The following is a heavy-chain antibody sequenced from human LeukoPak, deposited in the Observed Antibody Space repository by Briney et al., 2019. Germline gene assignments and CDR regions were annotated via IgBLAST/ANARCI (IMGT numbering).Heavy chain of an antibody. J-gene: IGHJ4*02. D-gene: IGHD5-18*01. CDR1: GGPFSGYY. V-gene: IGHV4-34*01. CDR2: INHSGST. CDR3: ARKRGYSYGYSY. Sequence: SETLSLTCAVYGGPFSGYYWSWIRQPPGKGLEWIGEINHSGSTNYNPSLKSRVTISVDTSKNQFSLKLSSVTAADTAVYYCARKRGYSYGYSYWGQGTLVTVSS.